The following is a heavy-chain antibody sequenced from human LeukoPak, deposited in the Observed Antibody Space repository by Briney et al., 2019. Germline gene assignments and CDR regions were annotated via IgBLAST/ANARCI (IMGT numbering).Heavy chain of an antibody. J-gene: IGHJ4*02. CDR3: ARLSRYSGSYYAGY. CDR1: GFTFSSYA. D-gene: IGHD1-26*01. CDR2: ISYDGSNK. Sequence: GGSLRLSCAASGFTFSSYAMHWVRQAPGKGLEWVAVISYDGSNKYYADSVKGRFTISRDNAKNSLYLQMNSLRAEDTAVYYCARLSRYSGSYYAGYWGQGTLVTVSS. V-gene: IGHV3-30-3*01.